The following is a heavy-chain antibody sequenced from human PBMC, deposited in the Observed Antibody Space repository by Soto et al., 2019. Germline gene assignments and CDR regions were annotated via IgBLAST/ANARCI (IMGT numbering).Heavy chain of an antibody. CDR2: IYYSGST. V-gene: IGHV4-31*03. CDR1: GGSISSGGYY. Sequence: SETLSLTCTVSGGSISSGGYYWSWIRQHPGKGLEWIGYIYYSGSTYYNPSLKSRVTISVDTSKNQFSLKLSSVTAADTAVYYCARIGGSGSYWNYYYYGMDVWGQGTTVTVSS. CDR3: ARIGGSGSYWNYYYYGMDV. J-gene: IGHJ6*02. D-gene: IGHD3-10*01.